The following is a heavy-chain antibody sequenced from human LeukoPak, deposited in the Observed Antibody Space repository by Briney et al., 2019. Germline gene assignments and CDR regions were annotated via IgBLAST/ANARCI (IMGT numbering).Heavy chain of an antibody. CDR1: GGSISSYY. D-gene: IGHD4-17*01. V-gene: IGHV4-59*01. J-gene: IGHJ3*02. CDR3: ARGSYDYGDYIDAFDI. Sequence: SETLSLTCAVSGGSISSYYWSWIRQPPGKGLEWIGFIYYSGSTNYNPSLESRVTISVDTSKKQFSLKLRSVTAADTAVYYCARGSYDYGDYIDAFDIWGQGTMVTVSS. CDR2: IYYSGST.